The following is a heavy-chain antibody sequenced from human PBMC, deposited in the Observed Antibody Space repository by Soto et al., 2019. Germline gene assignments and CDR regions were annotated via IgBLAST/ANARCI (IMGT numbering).Heavy chain of an antibody. Sequence: PGGSLRLSCSASGFIFSDYAMYWVRQAPGKGLECLSGIKYNGEIIESADSVKDRFFISRDNSKATLYLQITGLGPEDTAIYYCAKGASYGAKVKFFDSWGQGTPVTVSS. CDR2: IKYNGEII. CDR3: AKGASYGAKVKFFDS. V-gene: IGHV3-64D*08. CDR1: GFIFSDYA. J-gene: IGHJ4*02. D-gene: IGHD1-26*01.